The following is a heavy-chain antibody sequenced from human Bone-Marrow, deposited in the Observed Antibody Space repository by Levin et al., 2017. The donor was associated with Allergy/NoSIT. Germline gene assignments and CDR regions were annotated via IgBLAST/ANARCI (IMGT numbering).Heavy chain of an antibody. CDR3: ARDHGVGPGKYAFDI. J-gene: IGHJ3*02. V-gene: IGHV4-4*07. CDR1: GGSISSYY. Sequence: NSSETLSLTCTVSGGSISSYYWIWIRQSAGTGLEWIGRIYSSGSTNYNPSLKSRVTMSVDTSKNQFSLKLSSVAAADTAVYYCARDHGVGPGKYAFDIWGQGTMVTVSS. CDR2: IYSSGST. D-gene: IGHD1-26*01.